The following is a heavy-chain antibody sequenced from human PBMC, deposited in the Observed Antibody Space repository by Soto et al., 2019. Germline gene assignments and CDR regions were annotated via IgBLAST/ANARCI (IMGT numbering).Heavy chain of an antibody. CDR1: GYTFTSYG. D-gene: IGHD3-9*01. CDR2: ISAYNGNT. Sequence: QVQLVQSGAEVXXPGASVKVSCKASGYTFTSYGISWVRQAPGQGLEWMGWISAYNGNTNYAQKLQGRVTMTTDTSTSTAYMELRSLRSDDTAVYYCARVYYDILTGYSAEFDYWGQGTLVTVSS. J-gene: IGHJ4*02. V-gene: IGHV1-18*01. CDR3: ARVYYDILTGYSAEFDY.